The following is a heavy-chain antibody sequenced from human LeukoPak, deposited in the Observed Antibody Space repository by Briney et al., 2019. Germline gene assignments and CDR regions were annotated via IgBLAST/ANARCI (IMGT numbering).Heavy chain of an antibody. V-gene: IGHV3-11*04. CDR3: ARFGSQLLWRWFDS. CDR1: GFTFSDYY. J-gene: IGHJ5*01. Sequence: GGSLRLSCAASGFTFSDYYMSWIRQAPGKWLEWVSYISSSGSTIYYADSVKGRFTISRDNAKNSLYLQMNSLRAEDTAVYYCARFGSQLLWRWFDSWGQGTLVTVSS. CDR2: ISSSGSTI. D-gene: IGHD2-2*01.